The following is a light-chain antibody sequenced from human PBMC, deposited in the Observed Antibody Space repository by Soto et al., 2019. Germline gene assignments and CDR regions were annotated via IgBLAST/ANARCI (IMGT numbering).Light chain of an antibody. CDR1: QSVRSY. V-gene: IGKV3-11*01. CDR2: GAS. Sequence: EVVMTQSPATLSVSAGERATLSCGASQSVRSYLAWYQQKPGQAPRLLIHGASTRATGIPARFSGSGSGTDFTLTISRLEPEDFAVYYCQHRSNWPPTFGQGTKVDIK. J-gene: IGKJ1*01. CDR3: QHRSNWPPT.